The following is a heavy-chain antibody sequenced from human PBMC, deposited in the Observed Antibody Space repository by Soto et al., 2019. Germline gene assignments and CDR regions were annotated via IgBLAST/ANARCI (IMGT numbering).Heavy chain of an antibody. CDR2: INHSGST. Sequence: QVQLQQWGAGLLKPSETLSLTCAVYGGSFSGYYWSWIRQPPGKGLEWIGEINHSGSTNYNPSLKSRVTISVDTSKNQFSLKLSSVTAADTAVYYCARGLNRDLRFLEWLPSPDFDYWGQGTLVTVSS. CDR1: GGSFSGYY. D-gene: IGHD3-3*01. V-gene: IGHV4-34*01. CDR3: ARGLNRDLRFLEWLPSPDFDY. J-gene: IGHJ4*02.